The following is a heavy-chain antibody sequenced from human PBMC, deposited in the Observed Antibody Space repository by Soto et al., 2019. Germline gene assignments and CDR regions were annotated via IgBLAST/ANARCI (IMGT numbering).Heavy chain of an antibody. CDR3: VRGAVTFDY. CDR1: GFNFSSYR. V-gene: IGHV3-7*03. D-gene: IGHD4-17*01. CDR2: IKQDRSEE. Sequence: EVQLVESGGGLVQPGGSLRLACVASGFNFSSYRMSWVRQAPGKGLEWVANIKQDRSEERYVDSVKGRFTISRDNAKNSHYLQMTNLRVEDTAVYYCVRGAVTFDYWGQGTLVTASS. J-gene: IGHJ4*02.